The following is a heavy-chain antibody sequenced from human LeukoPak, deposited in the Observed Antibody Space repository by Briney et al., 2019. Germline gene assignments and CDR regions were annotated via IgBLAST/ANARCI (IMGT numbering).Heavy chain of an antibody. D-gene: IGHD3-22*01. Sequence: SETLSLTCTVSGGSISSYYWSWIRQPPGKGLEWTGYIYYSGSTNYNPSLKSRVTISVDTSKNQFSLKLSSVTAADTAVYYCARASYYYDSSGYPWAFDIWGQGTMVTVSS. J-gene: IGHJ3*02. V-gene: IGHV4-59*01. CDR3: ARASYYYDSSGYPWAFDI. CDR1: GGSISSYY. CDR2: IYYSGST.